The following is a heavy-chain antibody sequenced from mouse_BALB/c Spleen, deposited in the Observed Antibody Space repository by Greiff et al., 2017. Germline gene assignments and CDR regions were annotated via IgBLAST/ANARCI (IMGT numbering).Heavy chain of an antibody. CDR2: IDPYNGGT. CDR3: ARSYYRYDWYFDV. V-gene: IGHV1S135*01. J-gene: IGHJ1*01. CDR1: GYAFTSYN. Sequence: VQLQQSGPELVKPGASVKVSCKASGYAFTSYNMYWVKQSHGKSLEWIGYIDPYNGGTSYNQKFKGKATLTVDKSSSTAYMHLNSLTSEDSAVYYCARSYYRYDWYFDVWGAGTTVTVSS. D-gene: IGHD2-14*01.